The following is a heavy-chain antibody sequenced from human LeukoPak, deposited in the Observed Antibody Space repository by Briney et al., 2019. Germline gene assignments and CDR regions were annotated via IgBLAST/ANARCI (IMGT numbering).Heavy chain of an antibody. D-gene: IGHD6-19*01. CDR3: ARDSSGWYYFDY. CDR2: IKQDGSEK. J-gene: IGHJ4*02. CDR1: GFTFSSYW. V-gene: IGHV3-7*01. Sequence: PGGSLRLSCAASGFTFSSYWMTWVRQAPGRGLEWVANIKQDGSEKYYVDSVKGRFTISRDNAKNSLYLQMNSLRAEDTAVYYCARDSSGWYYFDYWGQGTLVTVSS.